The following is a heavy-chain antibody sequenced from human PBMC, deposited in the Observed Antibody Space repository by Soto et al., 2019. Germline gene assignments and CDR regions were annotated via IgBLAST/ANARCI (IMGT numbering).Heavy chain of an antibody. J-gene: IGHJ4*02. CDR3: ARGGTWIQLWSSFDY. CDR1: GGSLSSGDYY. D-gene: IGHD5-18*01. CDR2: IYYSGST. V-gene: IGHV4-30-4*01. Sequence: PSETLSLTCTVSGGSLSSGDYYWSWIRQPPGKGLEWIGYIYYSGSTYYNPSLKSRVTISVDTSKNQFSLKLSSVTAADTAVYYCARGGTWIQLWSSFDYWGQGTLVTVSS.